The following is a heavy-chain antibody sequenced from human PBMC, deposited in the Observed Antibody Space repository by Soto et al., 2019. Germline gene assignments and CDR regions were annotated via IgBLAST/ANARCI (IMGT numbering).Heavy chain of an antibody. D-gene: IGHD6-13*01. J-gene: IGHJ4*02. CDR1: GGSISSGGYS. V-gene: IGHV4-30-2*01. CDR3: ARDRANYSSSWRPPPGY. CDR2: IYHSGST. Sequence: SETLSLTCAVSGGSISSGGYSWSWIRQPPGKGLEWIGYIYHSGSTYYNPSLKSRVTISVDRSKNQFSLKLSSVTAADTAVYYCARDRANYSSSWRPPPGYWGQGTLVTVSS.